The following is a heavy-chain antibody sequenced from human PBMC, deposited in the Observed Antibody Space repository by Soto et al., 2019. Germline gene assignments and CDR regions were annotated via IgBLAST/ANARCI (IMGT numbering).Heavy chain of an antibody. D-gene: IGHD6-13*01. CDR2: INSDGSST. J-gene: IGHJ4*02. CDR1: GFTFSSYW. Sequence: EVQLVESGGGLVQPGGSLRLSCAASGFTFSSYWMHWVRQAQGKGLVWVSRINSDGSSTSYAESVKGRFSISRDNDKNTLYLQMNSLRAEDKAVYYCGGMAPTRPDYWGQGTLVTVSS. CDR3: GGMAPTRPDY. V-gene: IGHV3-74*01.